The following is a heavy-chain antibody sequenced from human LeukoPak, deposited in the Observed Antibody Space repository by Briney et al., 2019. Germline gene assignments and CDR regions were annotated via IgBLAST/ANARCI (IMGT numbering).Heavy chain of an antibody. D-gene: IGHD6-6*01. CDR1: GFTFSSYS. J-gene: IGHJ4*02. Sequence: GGSLRLSCAASGFTFSSYSMNWVRQAPGKGLEWVSSISSSSSYIYYADSVKGRFTISRDNAKNSLYLQMNSLRAEDTTVYYCARVSGYSSSSGAFDYWGQGTLVTVSS. V-gene: IGHV3-21*01. CDR3: ARVSGYSSSSGAFDY. CDR2: ISSSSSYI.